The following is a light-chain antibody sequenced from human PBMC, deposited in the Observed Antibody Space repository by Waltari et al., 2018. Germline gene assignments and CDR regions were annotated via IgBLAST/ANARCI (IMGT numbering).Light chain of an antibody. J-gene: IGLJ1*01. Sequence: SYELTDSISVSVALGQTAKIACGGATLGSKSVHWYQQKPGQHPILVIYRDIRRPSGIPERFSGSNSGNTATLTISRAQVVDEADYFCQVWASGTYIFAGGTKLTVL. CDR1: TLGSKS. CDR2: RDI. CDR3: QVWASGTYI. V-gene: IGLV3-9*01.